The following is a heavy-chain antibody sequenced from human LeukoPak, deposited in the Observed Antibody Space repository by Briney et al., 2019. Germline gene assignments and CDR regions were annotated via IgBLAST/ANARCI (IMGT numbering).Heavy chain of an antibody. CDR2: ISSSSSYT. CDR1: GFTFSSYS. V-gene: IGHV3-21*01. J-gene: IGHJ4*02. Sequence: GGSLRLSCAASGFTFSSYSMNWVRQAPGKGLEWVSSISSSSSYTYYADSVKGRFTISRDNAKNSLYLQMNSLRAEDTAVYYCARGNGAAAPPFDYWGQGTLVTVSS. D-gene: IGHD6-13*01. CDR3: ARGNGAAAPPFDY.